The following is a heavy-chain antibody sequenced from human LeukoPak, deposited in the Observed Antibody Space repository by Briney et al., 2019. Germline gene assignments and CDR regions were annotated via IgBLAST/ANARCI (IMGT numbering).Heavy chain of an antibody. Sequence: SVKVSCKASGYTFTSYGISWVRQAPGQRLEWMGGIIPIFGTPNYAQKFQGRVTITADESTTTAYMELNSLRSEDTAVYYCARSFEYSSPSGGDYWGQGTLVTVSS. V-gene: IGHV1-69*13. CDR2: IIPIFGTP. J-gene: IGHJ4*02. CDR3: ARSFEYSSPSGGDY. CDR1: GYTFTSYG. D-gene: IGHD6-6*01.